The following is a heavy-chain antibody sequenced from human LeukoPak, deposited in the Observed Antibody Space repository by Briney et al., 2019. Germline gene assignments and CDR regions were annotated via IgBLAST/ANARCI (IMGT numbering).Heavy chain of an antibody. D-gene: IGHD2-21*01. CDR3: AKTNVFGEKAEYYFDY. J-gene: IGHJ4*02. CDR1: GFIFSNYG. Sequence: GGSLRLSCAASGFIFSNYGMHRVRQAPGKGLEWVAVITYDGSNKYYAGSMKGRFTISRDNSKNTLYLQMNSLRTEDTAVYFCAKTNVFGEKAEYYFDYWGQGALVTVSS. V-gene: IGHV3-30*18. CDR2: ITYDGSNK.